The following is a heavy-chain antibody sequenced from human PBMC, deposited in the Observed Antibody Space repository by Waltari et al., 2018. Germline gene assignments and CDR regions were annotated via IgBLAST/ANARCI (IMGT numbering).Heavy chain of an antibody. CDR1: GFSFRNFG. CDR2: ISYDGNKK. D-gene: IGHD6-19*01. Sequence: ASGFSFRNFGMHWVSQAPGKGLEWVAVISYDGNKKYYADSVKGRFTISRDNSKNMLYLQMSSLRTEDTAVYYCAKLFDSSGNDFDHWGQGTLVTVSS. V-gene: IGHV3-30*18. CDR3: AKLFDSSGNDFDH. J-gene: IGHJ4*02.